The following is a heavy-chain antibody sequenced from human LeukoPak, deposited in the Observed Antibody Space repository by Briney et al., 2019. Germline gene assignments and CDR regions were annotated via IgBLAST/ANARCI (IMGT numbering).Heavy chain of an antibody. CDR2: IYYSGST. CDR3: ARHADSSGYLDAFDI. D-gene: IGHD3-22*01. J-gene: IGHJ3*02. V-gene: IGHV4-39*01. CDR1: GGSISSSSYS. Sequence: SETLSLTCTVSGGSISSSSYSWGCIRQPPGKGLEWIGSIYYSGSTNYNPSLESRVTISVDTSKSQFSLKLSSVTAADTAVYYCARHADSSGYLDAFDIWGQGTMVTVSS.